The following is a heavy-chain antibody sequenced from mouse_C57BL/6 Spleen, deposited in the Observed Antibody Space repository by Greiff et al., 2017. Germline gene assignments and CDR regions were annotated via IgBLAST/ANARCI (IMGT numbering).Heavy chain of an antibody. D-gene: IGHD2-1*01. CDR1: GFTFSSYG. CDR3: ARQGGGSTMVSYFDY. CDR2: ISSGGSYT. Sequence: EVKVVESGGDLVKPGGSLKLSCAASGFTFSSYGMSWVRQTPDKRLEWVATISSGGSYTYYPDSVKGRFTISRDNAKNTLDLQMSSLKSEDTAMYYCARQGGGSTMVSYFDYWGQGTTLTVSS. V-gene: IGHV5-6*01. J-gene: IGHJ2*01.